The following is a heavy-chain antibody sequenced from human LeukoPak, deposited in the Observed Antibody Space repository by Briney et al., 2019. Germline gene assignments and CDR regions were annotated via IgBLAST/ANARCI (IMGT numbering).Heavy chain of an antibody. J-gene: IGHJ5*02. D-gene: IGHD1-1*01. CDR1: AGFISSSSYY. V-gene: IGHV4-39*01. CDR2: IYYSGST. Sequence: SETLSPTCTVYAGFISSSSYYWDWIRQPPGKGLEWIGRIYYSGSTYYNPSLKSRVTISVDTSKNQFSLKLSSATAADTAVYYCARHGLERRLHNWFDPWGQGTLVTVSS. CDR3: ARHGLERRLHNWFDP.